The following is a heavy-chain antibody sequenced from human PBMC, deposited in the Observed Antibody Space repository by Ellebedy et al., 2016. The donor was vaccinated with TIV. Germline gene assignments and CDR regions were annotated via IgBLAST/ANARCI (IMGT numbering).Heavy chain of an antibody. V-gene: IGHV1-2*02. J-gene: IGHJ5*02. CDR1: GYTFTGYY. D-gene: IGHD4-17*01. CDR2: INPNSGGT. CDR3: ARMIDYGELGVWFDP. Sequence: AASVKVSCKASGYTFTGYYIHWVRQAPGQGLEWMGWINPNSGGTNFAQKFQGRVTMTRDTSISTAYMELGSLRSDDTAVYYCARMIDYGELGVWFDPWGQGTLVTVSS.